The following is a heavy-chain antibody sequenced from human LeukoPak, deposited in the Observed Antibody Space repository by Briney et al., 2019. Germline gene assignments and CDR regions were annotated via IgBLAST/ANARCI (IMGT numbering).Heavy chain of an antibody. V-gene: IGHV5-51*01. J-gene: IGHJ4*02. CDR3: ARLAYCGGDCYPPIDY. D-gene: IGHD2-21*02. Sequence: GESLKISCKGSGYRFINYWIGWVRQMPGKGLEWMGIIYPGDSDTRYSPSCQGQVIISVDKSISTAYLQWSSLKASDTAMYYCARLAYCGGDCYPPIDYWGQGTLVTVSS. CDR2: IYPGDSDT. CDR1: GYRFINYW.